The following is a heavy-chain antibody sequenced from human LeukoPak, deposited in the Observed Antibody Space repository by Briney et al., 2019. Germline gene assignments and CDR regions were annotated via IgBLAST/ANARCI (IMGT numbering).Heavy chain of an antibody. J-gene: IGHJ3*02. CDR2: IKSKTDGGTT. V-gene: IGHV3-15*01. CDR1: GFNFSNAW. D-gene: IGHD3-10*01. Sequence: GGSLRISCAASGFNFSNAWMGWVRQATGKGLEWGGSIKSKTDGGTTDYAAPVKGRFTISRDDSKNTLYLQMNSLKTEDTAVYYCTTGPLLWFGESKSDAFDIWGQGTMVTVSS. CDR3: TTGPLLWFGESKSDAFDI.